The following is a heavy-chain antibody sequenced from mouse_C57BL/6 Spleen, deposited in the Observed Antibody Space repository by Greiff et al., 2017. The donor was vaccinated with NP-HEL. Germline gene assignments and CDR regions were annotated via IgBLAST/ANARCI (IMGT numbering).Heavy chain of an antibody. CDR3: ASPLYYGSVYAMDY. CDR1: GFTFSSYG. J-gene: IGHJ4*01. D-gene: IGHD1-1*01. Sequence: DVQLVESGGDLVKPGGSLKLSCAASGFTFSSYGMSWVRQTPDKRLEWVATISSGGSYTYYPDSVKGRFTISRDNAKNTLYLQMSSLKSEDTAMYYCASPLYYGSVYAMDYWGQGTSVTVSS. V-gene: IGHV5-6*01. CDR2: ISSGGSYT.